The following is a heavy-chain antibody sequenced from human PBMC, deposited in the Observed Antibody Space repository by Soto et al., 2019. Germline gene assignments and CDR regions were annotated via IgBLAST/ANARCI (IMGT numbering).Heavy chain of an antibody. Sequence: SETLSLTCTVSGGSINSYYWSWIRQPPGKGLEWIGYIYYSGSTNYNPSLKSRVTISVDTSKNQFSLKLSSVTAADTAVYYCARTLFGWRIWFDPWGQGTLVTVSS. CDR1: GGSINSYY. J-gene: IGHJ5*02. CDR3: ARTLFGWRIWFDP. CDR2: IYYSGST. V-gene: IGHV4-59*01. D-gene: IGHD3-10*02.